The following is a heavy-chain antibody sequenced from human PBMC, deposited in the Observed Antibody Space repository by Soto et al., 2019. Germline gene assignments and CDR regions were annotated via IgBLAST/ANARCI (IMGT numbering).Heavy chain of an antibody. CDR1: GGSISSPTYY. V-gene: IGHV4-39*01. J-gene: IGHJ3*02. CDR3: ARQGMSYYDTSGEGAFDI. D-gene: IGHD3-22*01. CDR2: TYYSGST. Sequence: QLQLQESGPGLVKPSETLSLTCSVSGGSISSPTYYWGWIRQPPGKGLEWIGNTYYSGSTYYNPSLKSRLTICADTSNNLFSLKLRSLTAADTAVYYCARQGMSYYDTSGEGAFDILGRGTMVTVSS.